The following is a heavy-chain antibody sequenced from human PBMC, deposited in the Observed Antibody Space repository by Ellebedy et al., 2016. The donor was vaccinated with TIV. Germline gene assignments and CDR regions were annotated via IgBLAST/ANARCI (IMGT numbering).Heavy chain of an antibody. CDR1: GFTFSTSA. CDR2: INNVGSHI. D-gene: IGHD5-12*01. V-gene: IGHV3-21*01. CDR3: ARDATTYLRYGYFDC. J-gene: IGHJ4*02. Sequence: GESLKISCAASGFTFSTSALNWVRQAQGQGLEWVSSINNVGSHIYYADSVRGRFTISRDNAKNSVFLQMSSLRADDTAVYYCARDATTYLRYGYFDCWGQGTLVTVSS.